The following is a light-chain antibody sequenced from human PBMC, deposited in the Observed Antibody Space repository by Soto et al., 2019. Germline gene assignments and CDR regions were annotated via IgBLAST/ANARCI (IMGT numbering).Light chain of an antibody. CDR3: QQYGSSTPIT. J-gene: IGKJ5*01. Sequence: EFLMRQSPATLSVSPGERATLSCRASQSISSNLAWYQHKPGQAPRLLMYGASSRATGIPDRFSGSGSGTDFTLTISRLEPEDFAVYYCQQYGSSTPITFGQGTRLEIK. CDR2: GAS. CDR1: QSISSN. V-gene: IGKV3-20*01.